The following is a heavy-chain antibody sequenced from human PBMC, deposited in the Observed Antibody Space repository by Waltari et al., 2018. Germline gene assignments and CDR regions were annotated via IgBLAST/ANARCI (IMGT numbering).Heavy chain of an antibody. CDR2: IIPICGTA. CDR3: ARLGQYGDYVDAFDI. V-gene: IGHV1-69*05. D-gene: IGHD4-17*01. CDR1: GGTFSSYA. J-gene: IGHJ3*02. Sequence: QVQLVQSGAEVKKPGSSVKVSCKASGGTFSSYAISWVRQAPGQGLAWMGVIIPICGTANYAQKFQGRVPVTTDESTSTAYMELSSLRSEDTAVYYCARLGQYGDYVDAFDIWGQGTMVTVSS.